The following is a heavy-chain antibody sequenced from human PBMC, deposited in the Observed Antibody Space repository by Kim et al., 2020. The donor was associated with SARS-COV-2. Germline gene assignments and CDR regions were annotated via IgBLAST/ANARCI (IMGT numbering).Heavy chain of an antibody. V-gene: IGHV3-30*02. J-gene: IGHJ6*02. D-gene: IGHD6-13*01. CDR3: AKEIFPAAGKGGTIDYGMDV. Sequence: RFTISRDNSKNTLYLQMNSLRAEDTAVYYCAKEIFPAAGKGGTIDYGMDVWGQGTTVTVSS.